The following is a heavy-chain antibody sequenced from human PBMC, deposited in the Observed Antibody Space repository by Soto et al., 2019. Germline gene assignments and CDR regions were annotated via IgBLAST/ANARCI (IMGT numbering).Heavy chain of an antibody. J-gene: IGHJ6*02. D-gene: IGHD2-2*01. V-gene: IGHV3-74*01. CDR1: GFTFSSYW. CDR2: INSDGSST. Sequence: PGGSLRLSCAASGFTFSSYWMHWVRQAPGKGLVWVSRINSDGSSTSYADSVKGQFTISRDNAKNTLYLQMNSLRAEDTAVYYCAREYQLLTNYYYYGMDVWGQGTTVTVSS. CDR3: AREYQLLTNYYYYGMDV.